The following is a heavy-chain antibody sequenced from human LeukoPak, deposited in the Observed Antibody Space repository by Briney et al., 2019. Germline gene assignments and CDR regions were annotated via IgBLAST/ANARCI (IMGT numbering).Heavy chain of an antibody. CDR2: INHSGST. D-gene: IGHD6-13*01. CDR1: GGSFSGYY. V-gene: IGHV4-34*01. CDR3: ARAGRYSSSWYMFAEYFQH. J-gene: IGHJ1*01. Sequence: PSETLSLTCAVYGGSFSGYYWSWIRQPPGKGLEWIGEINHSGSTNYNPSLKSRVTISVDTSKNQFSLKLSSVTAADTAVYYCARAGRYSSSWYMFAEYFQHWGQGTLVTVSS.